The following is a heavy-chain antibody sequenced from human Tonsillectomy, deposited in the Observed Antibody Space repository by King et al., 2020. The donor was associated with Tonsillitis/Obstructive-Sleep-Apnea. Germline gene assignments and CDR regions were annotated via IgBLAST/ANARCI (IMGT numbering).Heavy chain of an antibody. J-gene: IGHJ4*02. CDR1: GFTFGDYA. V-gene: IGHV3-9*01. CDR3: AKVGCSSTSCYNWGY. CDR2: ITWNSDNI. Sequence: VQLVESGGGLVQPGRSLRLSCAASGFTFGDYAMHWVRQAPGKGLEWVSSITWNSDNIGYADSVKGRFTISRDNAKNSLYLQMNSLRAEDTALYYCAKVGCSSTSCYNWGYWGQGTLVTVSS. D-gene: IGHD2-2*02.